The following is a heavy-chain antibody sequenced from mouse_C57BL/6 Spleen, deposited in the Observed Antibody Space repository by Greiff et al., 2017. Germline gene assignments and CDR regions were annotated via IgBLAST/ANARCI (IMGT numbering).Heavy chain of an antibody. J-gene: IGHJ1*03. CDR1: GYAFSSSW. CDR3: ARGITTGDWYFDV. Sequence: VQLKQSGPELVKPGASVKISCKASGYAFSSSWMNWVKQRPGKGLEWIGRIYPGDGDTNYNGKFKGKATLTADKSSSTAYMQLSSLTSEDSAVYFCARGITTGDWYFDVWGTGTTVTVSS. D-gene: IGHD1-1*01. V-gene: IGHV1-82*01. CDR2: IYPGDGDT.